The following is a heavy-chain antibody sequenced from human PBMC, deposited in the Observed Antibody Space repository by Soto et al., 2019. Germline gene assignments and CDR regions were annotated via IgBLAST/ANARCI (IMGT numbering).Heavy chain of an antibody. CDR2: IDPSDSYT. CDR1: GYSFSGYW. CDR3: AGPSTENYGMDV. D-gene: IGHD3-3*02. J-gene: IGHJ6*02. Sequence: PGESLKVSCKGSGYSFSGYWISWVRQMPGKGLEWMGRIDPSDSYTNYSPSFQGHVTISADKSISTAYLQWSSLKASDTAMYYCAGPSTENYGMDVWGQGTTVTVSS. V-gene: IGHV5-10-1*01.